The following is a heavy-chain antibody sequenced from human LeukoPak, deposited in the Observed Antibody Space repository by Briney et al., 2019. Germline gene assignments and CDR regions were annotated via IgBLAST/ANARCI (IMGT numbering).Heavy chain of an antibody. CDR1: GGTFSSYA. CDR3: ARDFGKYYLHKGCSFDI. CDR2: IIPIFGTA. J-gene: IGHJ3*02. D-gene: IGHD3-10*01. Sequence: GASVKVSCKASGGTFSSYAISWVRQAPGQGLEWMGGIIPIFGTANYAQKFQGRVTITTDESTSTVYMELSSLRSEDTAVYYCARDFGKYYLHKGCSFDIWGQGTMVTVSS. V-gene: IGHV1-69*05.